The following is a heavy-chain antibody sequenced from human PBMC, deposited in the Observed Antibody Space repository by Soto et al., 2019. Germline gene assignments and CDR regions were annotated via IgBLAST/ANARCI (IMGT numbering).Heavy chain of an antibody. V-gene: IGHV1-46*01. D-gene: IGHD1-1*01. Sequence: ASVKVSCKASGYTFTSYYMHWVRQAPGQGLEWMGIINPRGGSTSYAQKFQGRVTMTRDTSTSTVYMELSSLRSEDTAVYYCARAPPGTGWFDPWGQGTLVTVSS. CDR2: INPRGGST. J-gene: IGHJ5*02. CDR3: ARAPPGTGWFDP. CDR1: GYTFTSYY.